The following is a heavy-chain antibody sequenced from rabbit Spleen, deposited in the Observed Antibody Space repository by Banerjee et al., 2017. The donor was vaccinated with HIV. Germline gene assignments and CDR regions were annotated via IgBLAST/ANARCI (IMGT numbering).Heavy chain of an antibody. CDR2: IDPVFGIT. D-gene: IGHD8-1*01. CDR3: ARDGAGGSYFAL. Sequence: QLVESGGGLVQPGGSLKLSCKASGFTLSSYYMNWVRQAPGKGLEWIGYIDPVFGITYYANWVNGRFSISRENAQNTVFLQMTSLTAADTATYFCARDGAGGSYFALWGPGPLVTVS. CDR1: GFTLSSYY. V-gene: IGHV1S7*01. J-gene: IGHJ4*01.